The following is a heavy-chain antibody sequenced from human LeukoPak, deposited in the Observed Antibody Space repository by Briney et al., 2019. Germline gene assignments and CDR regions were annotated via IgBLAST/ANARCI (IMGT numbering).Heavy chain of an antibody. CDR3: VRCYGNWYFDL. D-gene: IGHD4-17*01. Sequence: PGGSLRLSCAASGFTFSSYEMNWVRQAPGKGLECVSYISSGSGSTLYYADSVKGRFTFSRDNAKNSLYLQMNSLRAEDTAVYYCVRCYGNWYFDLWGRGTLVTVSS. V-gene: IGHV3-48*03. J-gene: IGHJ2*01. CDR1: GFTFSSYE. CDR2: ISSGSGSTL.